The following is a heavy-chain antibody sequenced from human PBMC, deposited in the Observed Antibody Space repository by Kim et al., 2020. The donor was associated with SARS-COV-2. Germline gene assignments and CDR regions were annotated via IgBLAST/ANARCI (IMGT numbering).Heavy chain of an antibody. CDR1: GFTFSSYG. D-gene: IGHD6-19*01. CDR3: ANLAGWSTGVDAFDI. CDR2: ISYDGSNK. Sequence: GGSLRLSCAASGFTFSSYGMHWVRQAPGKGLEWVAVISYDGSNKYYADSVKGRFTISRDNSKNTLYLQMNSLRAEDTAVYYCANLAGWSTGVDAFDIWGQGTMVTVSS. J-gene: IGHJ3*02. V-gene: IGHV3-30*18.